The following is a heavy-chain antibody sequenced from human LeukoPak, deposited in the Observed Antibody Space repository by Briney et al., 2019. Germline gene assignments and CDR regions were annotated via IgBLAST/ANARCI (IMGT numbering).Heavy chain of an antibody. CDR1: GYSFQDYW. V-gene: IGHV5-51*01. Sequence: GESPKISCEGSGYSFQDYWIGRVRPMPGKGPELMGRIIPHDSDNKYCPSFEGQVTISVDKSISTAYVQWGSLRVSDTAIYYCAKFGIRGCSSSTRCYTSFFYYGMDVWGQGTTVTVSS. CDR3: AKFGIRGCSSSTRCYTSFFYYGMDV. CDR2: IIPHDSDN. D-gene: IGHD2-2*02. J-gene: IGHJ6*02.